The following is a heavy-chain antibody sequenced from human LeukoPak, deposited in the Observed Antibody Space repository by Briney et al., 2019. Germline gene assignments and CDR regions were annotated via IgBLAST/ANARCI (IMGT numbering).Heavy chain of an antibody. V-gene: IGHV1-2*06. CDR2: INPNSGGT. D-gene: IGHD1-26*01. CDR1: GYTFTGYS. Sequence: ASVKVSCKTSGYTFTGYSIHWVRQAPGQGLEWMGRINPNSGGTNYAQKFQGRVTMTRDTSISTAYMELNRLTSDDTAVYYCARGQWELRADWFDPWGQGTLVTVSS. J-gene: IGHJ5*02. CDR3: ARGQWELRADWFDP.